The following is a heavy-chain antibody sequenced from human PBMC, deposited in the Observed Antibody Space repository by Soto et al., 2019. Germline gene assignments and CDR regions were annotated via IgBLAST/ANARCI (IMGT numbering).Heavy chain of an antibody. CDR1: GGSISSYY. J-gene: IGHJ6*02. CDR3: ARDGHCSSTSCYRPHYYYYGMDV. D-gene: IGHD2-2*02. V-gene: IGHV4-4*07. Sequence: QVQLQESGPGLVKPSETLSLTCTVSGGSISSYYWSWIRQPAGKGLEWIGRIYTSGSTNYNPSLKSRVTMSVDTSKNQFSLKLSSVTAADTAVYYCARDGHCSSTSCYRPHYYYYGMDVWGQGTTVTVSS. CDR2: IYTSGST.